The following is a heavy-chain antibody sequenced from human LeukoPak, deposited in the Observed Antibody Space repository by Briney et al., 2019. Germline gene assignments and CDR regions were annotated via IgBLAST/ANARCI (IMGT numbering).Heavy chain of an antibody. CDR3: AREGRYCSGGSCYSTFDY. V-gene: IGHV1-69*13. CDR1: GGTFISYA. CDR2: IIPIFGTA. J-gene: IGHJ4*02. Sequence: SVKVSCKASGGTFISYAISWVRQAPGQGLEWMGGIIPIFGTANYAQKFQGRVTITADESSSTAYMELSSLRSEDTAVYHCAREGRYCSGGSCYSTFDYWGQGTLVTVSS. D-gene: IGHD2-15*01.